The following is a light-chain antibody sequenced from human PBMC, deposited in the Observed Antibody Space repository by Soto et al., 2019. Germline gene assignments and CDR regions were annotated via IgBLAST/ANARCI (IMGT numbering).Light chain of an antibody. CDR1: SSNIGAGYD. CDR3: QSYDSSLSGSVV. J-gene: IGLJ2*01. Sequence: QSVLTQPPSVSGAPGQRVTISCTGSSSNIGAGYDIHWYQQLPGTAPKLLIYGNINRPSGVPDRFSGSKSGTPASLAITGLQAEDEADYYCQSYDSSLSGSVVFGGGTKLTVL. CDR2: GNI. V-gene: IGLV1-40*01.